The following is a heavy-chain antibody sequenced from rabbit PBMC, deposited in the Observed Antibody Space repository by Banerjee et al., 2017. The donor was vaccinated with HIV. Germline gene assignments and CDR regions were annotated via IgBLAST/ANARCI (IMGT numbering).Heavy chain of an antibody. D-gene: IGHD2-1*01. CDR3: ARGVTMTMVTFAL. CDR1: GFSFSDKYV. V-gene: IGHV1S45*01. CDR2: IYISSGGST. Sequence: QEQLEESGGDLVKPGRSLTLTCTASGFSFSDKYVMCWVRQAPGKGLELIACIYISSGGSTYYASWAKGRFTISKTSSTTVTLQMNSLTAADTATYFCARGVTMTMVTFALWGPGTLVTVS. J-gene: IGHJ4*01.